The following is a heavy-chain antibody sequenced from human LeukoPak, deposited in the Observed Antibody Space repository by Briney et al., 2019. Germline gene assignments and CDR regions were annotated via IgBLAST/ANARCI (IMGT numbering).Heavy chain of an antibody. Sequence: GGSLRLSCAASGFTFSSYGIHWVRQAPGKGLEWVAVISYDGSNKYYADSVKGRFTISRDNSKNTLYLQMNSLRGEDTAVYYCARAPSDYGDYGGIDYWGQGTLVTVSS. CDR2: ISYDGSNK. D-gene: IGHD4-17*01. J-gene: IGHJ4*02. V-gene: IGHV3-30*03. CDR3: ARAPSDYGDYGGIDY. CDR1: GFTFSSYG.